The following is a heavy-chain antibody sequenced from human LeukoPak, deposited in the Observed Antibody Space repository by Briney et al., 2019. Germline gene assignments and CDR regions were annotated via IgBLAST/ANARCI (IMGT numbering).Heavy chain of an antibody. CDR3: VRTYDENPLGWFDP. Sequence: GGSLRLSCSASGXAFRTYAMHWVRQPPGKGLYYVSAISINGGSTYYADPVRGRFTISRDNSKNTLYLQMSSLRPDDTAVYYCVRTYDENPLGWFDPWGQGTLVTVSS. D-gene: IGHD5-12*01. J-gene: IGHJ5*02. V-gene: IGHV3-64D*06. CDR1: GXAFRTYA. CDR2: ISINGGST.